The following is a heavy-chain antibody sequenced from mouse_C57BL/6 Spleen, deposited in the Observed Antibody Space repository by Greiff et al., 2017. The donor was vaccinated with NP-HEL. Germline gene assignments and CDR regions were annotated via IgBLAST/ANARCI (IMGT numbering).Heavy chain of an antibody. J-gene: IGHJ4*01. D-gene: IGHD1-1*01. CDR1: GFTFSDYG. CDR2: ISSGSSTI. CDR3: ARRCSSPYYYAMDY. Sequence: EVQRVESGGGLVKPGGSLKLSCAASGFTFSDYGMHWVRQAPEKGLEWVAYISSGSSTIYYADTVKGRFTISRDNAKNTLFLQMTSMRPEDTAMYYCARRCSSPYYYAMDYWGQGTSVTVSS. V-gene: IGHV5-17*01.